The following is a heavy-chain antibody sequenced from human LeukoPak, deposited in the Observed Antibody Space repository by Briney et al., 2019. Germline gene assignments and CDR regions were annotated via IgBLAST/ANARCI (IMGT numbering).Heavy chain of an antibody. J-gene: IGHJ4*02. CDR3: ARDQYDYVWGSHRPYFDY. CDR1: GYTFSSYG. V-gene: IGHV1-18*01. Sequence: ASVKVSCKASGYTFSSYGISWVRQAPGQGLEWMGWISVYNGNPNYAQKFQGRATMTTDTSTSTAYMELRSLRSDDTAVYYCARDQYDYVWGSHRPYFDYWGQGTLVTVSS. D-gene: IGHD3-16*02. CDR2: ISVYNGNP.